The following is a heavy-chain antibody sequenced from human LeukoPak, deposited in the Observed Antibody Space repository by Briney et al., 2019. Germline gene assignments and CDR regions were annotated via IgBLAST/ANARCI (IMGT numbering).Heavy chain of an antibody. D-gene: IGHD5/OR15-5a*01. J-gene: IGHJ4*02. Sequence: PGRSLRLSCAASGFTFSSYGMHWVRQAPGKGLEWVAVIWYDGSNKYYADSVKGRFTISRDNSKNTLYLQMNSLRAEDTAVYYCARGSTLSPHDYWGQGTLVTVSS. V-gene: IGHV3-33*01. CDR2: IWYDGSNK. CDR1: GFTFSSYG. CDR3: ARGSTLSPHDY.